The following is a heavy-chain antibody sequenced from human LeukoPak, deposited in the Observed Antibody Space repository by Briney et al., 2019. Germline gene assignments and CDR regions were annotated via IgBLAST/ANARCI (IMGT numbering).Heavy chain of an antibody. CDR3: ARRTDRVDDAFDV. CDR2: IIPSLNRA. Sequence: ASVKISCKSSGGPFDNYAINWVRQAPGQGLEWMGRIIPSLNRANYAQIRVTITADKSTATAYMELSGLRYEDTAVYYCARRTDRVDDAFDVWGQGTMVTVSS. CDR1: GGPFDNYA. J-gene: IGHJ3*01. V-gene: IGHV1-69*04. D-gene: IGHD3/OR15-3a*01.